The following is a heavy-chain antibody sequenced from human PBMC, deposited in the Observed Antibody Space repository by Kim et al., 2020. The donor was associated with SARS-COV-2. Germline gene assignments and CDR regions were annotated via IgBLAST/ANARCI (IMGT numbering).Heavy chain of an antibody. J-gene: IGHJ4*02. Sequence: GGSLRLSCAASGFTFSSYAMSWVRQAPGKGLEWVSAITGSGGSTYYADSVKGRFTISRDNSQNTLYMQMNSLRAEDTAVYYCAKAISSGWNIFDYWGQGTLVTVSS. V-gene: IGHV3-23*01. CDR1: GFTFSSYA. CDR2: ITGSGGST. D-gene: IGHD6-19*01. CDR3: AKAISSGWNIFDY.